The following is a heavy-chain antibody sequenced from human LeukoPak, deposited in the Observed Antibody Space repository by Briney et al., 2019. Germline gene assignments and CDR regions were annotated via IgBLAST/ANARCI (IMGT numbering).Heavy chain of an antibody. J-gene: IGHJ3*02. Sequence: GGSLRLSCAASGFTFSSYSMNWVRQAPGKGLEWVSSISSSSSYIYYADSVKGRFTISRDNAKNSLYLQMNSLRAEDTAVYYCARDRLLWFGELPNLDAFDIWGQGTMVTVSS. CDR3: ARDRLLWFGELPNLDAFDI. CDR2: ISSSSSYI. CDR1: GFTFSSYS. V-gene: IGHV3-21*01. D-gene: IGHD3-10*01.